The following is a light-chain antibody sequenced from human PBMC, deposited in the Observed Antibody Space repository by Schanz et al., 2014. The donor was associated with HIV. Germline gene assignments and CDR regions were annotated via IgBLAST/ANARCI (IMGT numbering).Light chain of an antibody. J-gene: IGKJ1*01. V-gene: IGKV3-20*01. CDR1: QSVKSNF. CDR3: QQYGSLPWT. CDR2: GAS. Sequence: EIVLTQSPGTLSLSPGERGTLSCRASQSVKSNFIGWYQQKPGQAPRLLIFGASNRATGIPDRFSGGVSGTDFTLTISRVEPEDYAVYYCQQYGSLPWTFGQGTKVEV.